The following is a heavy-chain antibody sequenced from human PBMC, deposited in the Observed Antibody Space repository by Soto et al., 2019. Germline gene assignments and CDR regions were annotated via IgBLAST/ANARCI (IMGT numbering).Heavy chain of an antibody. J-gene: IGHJ4*02. CDR1: GFTFDDYA. D-gene: IGHD2-15*01. Sequence: SLRLSCAASGFTFDDYAMHWVRQAPGKGLEWVSGISWNSGSIGYADSVKGRFTISRDNSKNTLYLQMNSLRAEDTAVYYCARDYLVIPHRVIDYWGQGTLVTVSS. V-gene: IGHV3-9*01. CDR2: ISWNSGSI. CDR3: ARDYLVIPHRVIDY.